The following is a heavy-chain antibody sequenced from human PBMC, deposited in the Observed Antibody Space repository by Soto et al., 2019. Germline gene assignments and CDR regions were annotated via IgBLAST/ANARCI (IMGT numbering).Heavy chain of an antibody. J-gene: IGHJ4*02. D-gene: IGHD6-13*01. V-gene: IGHV3-74*01. CDR1: GFTFSSYW. CDR2: INSDGSST. CDR3: ASKHSSRAFDY. Sequence: EVQLVESGGGLVQPGGSLRLSCAASGFTFSSYWMHWVRQAPGKGLVWVSRINSDGSSTTYADSVKGRFTISRDNAKKTVYMQMNSLRAEDTAGYYCASKHSSRAFDYWGQGTLVTVSS.